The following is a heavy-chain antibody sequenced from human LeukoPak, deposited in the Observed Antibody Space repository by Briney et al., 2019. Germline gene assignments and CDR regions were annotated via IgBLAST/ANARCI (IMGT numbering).Heavy chain of an antibody. CDR2: IYYSGST. CDR1: GGSISSGGYY. D-gene: IGHD3-22*01. J-gene: IGHJ6*03. V-gene: IGHV4-31*03. CDR3: ARVFYDSSGYVPWGYYYYMDV. Sequence: SETLSLTCTVSGGSISSGGYYWSWIRQHPGKGLEWIGYIYYSGSTYYNPSLKSRVTISVDTSKNQFSLKLSSVTAADTAVYYCARVFYDSSGYVPWGYYYYMDVWGKGTTVTVSS.